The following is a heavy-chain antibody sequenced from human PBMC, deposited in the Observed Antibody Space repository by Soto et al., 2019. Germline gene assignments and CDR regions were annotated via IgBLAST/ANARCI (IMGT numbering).Heavy chain of an antibody. J-gene: IGHJ4*02. D-gene: IGHD3-16*02. CDR2: ISGSGGDT. V-gene: IGHV3-23*01. CDR3: ARPGYYDYIWGSYLDS. Sequence: EVQLLESGGGLVQLGGSLRLSCTASGFSFSSYAMTWVRQAPGKGLEGVSAISGSGGDTFSANSVKGRFTISRDNSKNTLYLQMNSLRVEDTAVYYCARPGYYDYIWGSYLDSWGQGTLVTVAS. CDR1: GFSFSSYA.